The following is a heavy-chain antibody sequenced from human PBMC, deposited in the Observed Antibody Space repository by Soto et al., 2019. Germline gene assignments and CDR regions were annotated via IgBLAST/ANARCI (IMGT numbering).Heavy chain of an antibody. CDR3: ARSTQLWFGESH. J-gene: IGHJ4*02. V-gene: IGHV5-10-1*01. CDR1: GYSFTSYW. D-gene: IGHD3-10*01. CDR2: IDSSESYN. Sequence: WESVKISCKGSGYSFTSYWISGVRQMTGKGLQRMGRIDSSESYNNYSPSFQGHVTISAGKCSSTDYQKWSRLKASDTPMYYCARSTQLWFGESHWGRGTMVT.